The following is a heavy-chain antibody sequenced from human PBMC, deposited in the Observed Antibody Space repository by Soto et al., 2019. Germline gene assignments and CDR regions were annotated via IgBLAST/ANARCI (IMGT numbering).Heavy chain of an antibody. CDR2: IITISGTA. Sequence: QVKLVQSGAEVKKPGSSVKVSCKASGGTFSSYAISWVRQAPGQGLEWMGGIITISGTANYAQKFQGRVTITADDATSTSYMELISLRSEDTAVYSCARSKVRSTILEIDYYYYYGMDVWGQGPTVTFSS. D-gene: IGHD2-2*01. V-gene: IGHV1-69*01. CDR3: ARSKVRSTILEIDYYYYYGMDV. CDR1: GGTFSSYA. J-gene: IGHJ6*02.